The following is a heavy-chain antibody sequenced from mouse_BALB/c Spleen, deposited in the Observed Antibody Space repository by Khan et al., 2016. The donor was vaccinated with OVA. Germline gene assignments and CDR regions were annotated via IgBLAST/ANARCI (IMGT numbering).Heavy chain of an antibody. J-gene: IGHJ2*01. V-gene: IGHV3-2*02. CDR3: ARSVTITTVVATDFDY. CDR1: GYSITSDYA. D-gene: IGHD1-1*01. CDR2: ISYSGRT. Sequence: EVQLQESGPGLVKPSQSLSLTCTVTGYSITSDYAWNWIRQFPGNKLEWMGYISYSGRTSYNPSLKSRISITRDTSKNQFFPQLNSVTTEDTATXYCARSVTITTVVATDFDYWGQGTTLTVSP.